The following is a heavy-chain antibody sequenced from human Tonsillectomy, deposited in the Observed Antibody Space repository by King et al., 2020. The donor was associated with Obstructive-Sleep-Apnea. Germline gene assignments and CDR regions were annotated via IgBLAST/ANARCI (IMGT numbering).Heavy chain of an antibody. CDR3: ARDNGVGTQLWPYLQH. CDR2: INPNGVST. CDR1: GYSFTSHY. J-gene: IGHJ1*01. V-gene: IGHV1-46*01. Sequence: QLVQSGAEVKKPGASVKVSCKASGYSFTSHYIHWVRQAPGQGLEWMGIINPNGVSTSYAQKFQGRVTMTRDTSTSTVYMELSSLRSEDTAVYYCARDNGVGTQLWPYLQHWGQGTLVTVSS. D-gene: IGHD5-18*01.